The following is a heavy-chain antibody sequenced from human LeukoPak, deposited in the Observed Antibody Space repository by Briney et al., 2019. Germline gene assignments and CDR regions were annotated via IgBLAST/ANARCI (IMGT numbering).Heavy chain of an antibody. Sequence: GGSLRLSCAASGFSFSYHWMSWVRQAPGKGLEWVANRKQDGTEKYYVDSVKGRFTISRDNAKKSLYLQMNSLRAEDTAVYYCARDAEVGTLFGVLSRYNWFDPWGQGALVTVSS. V-gene: IGHV3-7*01. J-gene: IGHJ5*02. CDR3: ARDAEVGTLFGVLSRYNWFDP. CDR2: RKQDGTEK. D-gene: IGHD3-3*01. CDR1: GFSFSYHW.